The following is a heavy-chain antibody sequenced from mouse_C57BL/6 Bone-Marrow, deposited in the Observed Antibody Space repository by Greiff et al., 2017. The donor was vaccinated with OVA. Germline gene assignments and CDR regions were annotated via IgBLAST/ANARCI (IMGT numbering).Heavy chain of an antibody. Sequence: QVQLQQSGAELARPGASVKLSCKASGYTFTSYGISWVKQSTGQGLEWIGEIYPRSGNTYYNEKFKGKATLTADKSSSTAYMELRSLTSEDSAVYFCARGGHYYGSSYAWFAYWGQGTLVTVSA. CDR3: ARGGHYYGSSYAWFAY. CDR2: IYPRSGNT. CDR1: GYTFTSYG. J-gene: IGHJ3*01. V-gene: IGHV1-81*01. D-gene: IGHD1-1*01.